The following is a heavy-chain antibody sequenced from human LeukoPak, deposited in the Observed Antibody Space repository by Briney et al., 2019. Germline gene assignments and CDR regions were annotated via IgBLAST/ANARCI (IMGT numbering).Heavy chain of an antibody. Sequence: GGSLRLSCAASGFTFSSYGMHWVRQAPGKGLEWVANIKQDGSEKYYVDSVKGRFTISRDNAKNSLYLQVNSLRAEDTAVYYCARDGGSYYDWGQGTLVTVSS. J-gene: IGHJ4*02. V-gene: IGHV3-7*01. D-gene: IGHD1-26*01. CDR1: GFTFSSYG. CDR2: IKQDGSEK. CDR3: ARDGGSYYD.